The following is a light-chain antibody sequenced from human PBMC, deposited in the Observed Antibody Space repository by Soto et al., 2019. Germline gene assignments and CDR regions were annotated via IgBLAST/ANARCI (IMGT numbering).Light chain of an antibody. CDR2: DVS. V-gene: IGLV2-14*01. CDR1: SSDVGGYNY. J-gene: IGLJ1*01. CDR3: SSYTSSSPFV. Sequence: QSALTQPASVSGSPGQSITISCTGTSSDVGGYNYVSWYQQHPGKAPQLMIYDVSNRPSGVSNRFSGSKSGNTASLTISGLQAEDEADYYCSSYTSSSPFVFGPGTKLTVL.